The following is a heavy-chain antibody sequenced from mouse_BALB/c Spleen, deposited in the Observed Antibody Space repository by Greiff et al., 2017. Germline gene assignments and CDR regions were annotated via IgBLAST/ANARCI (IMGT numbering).Heavy chain of an antibody. V-gene: IGHV14-1*02. D-gene: IGHD2-10*01. J-gene: IGHJ3*01. CDR3: ASYYGTSY. CDR2: IDPENGNT. CDR1: GFNIKDYY. Sequence: VQLQQSGAELVRPGALVKLSCKASGFNIKDYYMHWVKQRPEQGLEWIGWIDPENGNTIYDPKFQGKASITADTSSNTAYLQLSSLTSEDTAVYYCASYYGTSYWGQGTLVTVSA.